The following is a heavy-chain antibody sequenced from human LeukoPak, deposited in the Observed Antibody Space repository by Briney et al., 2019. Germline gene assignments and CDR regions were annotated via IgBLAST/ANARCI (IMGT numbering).Heavy chain of an antibody. D-gene: IGHD3-9*01. CDR3: ARGTGNSFDR. CDR1: GFSFSSYA. V-gene: IGHV3-21*01. Sequence: GGSLRLSCAASGFSFSSYAMSWVRQAPGKGLEWVSSVTASGTLEYYADSVAGRFTISRDSAQNSVSLQMNSLKAEDTAVYYCARGTGNSFDRWGQGILVTVSS. J-gene: IGHJ4*02. CDR2: VTASGTLE.